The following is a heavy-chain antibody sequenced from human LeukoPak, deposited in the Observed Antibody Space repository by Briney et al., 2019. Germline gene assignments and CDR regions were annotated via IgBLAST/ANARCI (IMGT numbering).Heavy chain of an antibody. J-gene: IGHJ4*02. CDR2: ISYDGSNK. D-gene: IGHD3-22*01. V-gene: IGHV3-30-3*01. CDR1: GFTFSSYA. CDR3: ARGYYYDSSGYYYVDDGDYFDY. Sequence: TGGSLRLSCAASGFTFSSYAMHWVRQAPGKGLEWVAVISYDGSNKYYADSVKGRFTISRDNSKNTLYLQMNSLRAEDTAVYYCARGYYYDSSGYYYVDDGDYFDYWGQGTLVTVSS.